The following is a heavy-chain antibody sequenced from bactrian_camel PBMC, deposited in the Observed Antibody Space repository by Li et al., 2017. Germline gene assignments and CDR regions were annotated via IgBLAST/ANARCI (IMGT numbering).Heavy chain of an antibody. D-gene: IGHD1*01. J-gene: IGHJ4*01. CDR2: VSPGGRWA. Sequence: DVQLVESGGGVVQPGGSLRLTCIVTGNGFRNLDMSWLRQTPEKGLEWVAAVSPGGRWARYADFVKDRFSMSRDDAKNTVYLDMQRLKTDDSGVYYCATASGQTESWKTASRGRGTQVTVS. CDR3: ATASGQTESWKTAS. CDR1: GNGFRNLD. V-gene: IGHV3S40*01.